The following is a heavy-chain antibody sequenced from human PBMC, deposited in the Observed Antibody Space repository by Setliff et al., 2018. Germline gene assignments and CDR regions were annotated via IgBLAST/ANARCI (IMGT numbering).Heavy chain of an antibody. Sequence: GGSLRLSCAASGFTFSSYSMNWVSQAPGKGLEWVSSISSSSSYIYYADSVKGRVTISRDNAKNSLYLQMNSLRAEDTAVYSCSRETLNYNFWSGYYRYYYYGMDFWGQGTTVAVSS. D-gene: IGHD3-3*01. CDR3: SRETLNYNFWSGYYRYYYYGMDF. CDR2: ISSSSSYI. CDR1: GFTFSSYS. J-gene: IGHJ6*02. V-gene: IGHV3-21*01.